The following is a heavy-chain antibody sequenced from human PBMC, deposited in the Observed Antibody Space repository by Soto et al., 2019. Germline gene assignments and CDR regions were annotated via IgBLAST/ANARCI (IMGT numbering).Heavy chain of an antibody. D-gene: IGHD3-9*01. CDR1: GFTFSSYW. J-gene: IGHJ4*02. V-gene: IGHV3-7*01. Sequence: EVQLVESGGGLVQPGGSLRLSCAASGFTFSSYWMSWVRQAPGKGLEWVANIKQDGSEKYYVDSVKGRFTISRENAKNSLYLQMNSLRAEDTAVYYCARRSLDILTGYYLDYWGQGTLVTVSS. CDR3: ARRSLDILTGYYLDY. CDR2: IKQDGSEK.